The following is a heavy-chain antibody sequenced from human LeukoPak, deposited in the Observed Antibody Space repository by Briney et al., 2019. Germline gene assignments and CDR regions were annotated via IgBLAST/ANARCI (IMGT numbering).Heavy chain of an antibody. CDR2: ISSSGSTI. CDR3: ARDSRGYSYYYYMDV. Sequence: GGSLRLSCAASGFTFSDYYMSWIRQAPGKGLEWVSYISSSGSTIYYADSVKGRFTISRDNSKNTLYLQMNSLRAEDTAVYYCARDSRGYSYYYYMDVWGKGTTVTISS. CDR1: GFTFSDYY. J-gene: IGHJ6*03. D-gene: IGHD5-18*01. V-gene: IGHV3-11*01.